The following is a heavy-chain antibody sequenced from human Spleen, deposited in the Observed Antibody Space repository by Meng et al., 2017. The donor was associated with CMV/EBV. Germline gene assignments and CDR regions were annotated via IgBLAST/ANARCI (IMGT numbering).Heavy chain of an antibody. Sequence: GESLKISCAASGLIVGRNYMSWVRQAPGKGLEWVADIYTSGETHYADSVKGRFTISRDNSNNTVSLLMDTLRTEDTAVYYCARAGAVLTDIWSPGSMDVWGQGSKVTVSS. CDR2: IYTSGET. J-gene: IGHJ6*02. CDR3: ARAGAVLTDIWSPGSMDV. V-gene: IGHV3-53*01. CDR1: GLIVGRNY. D-gene: IGHD3-3*01.